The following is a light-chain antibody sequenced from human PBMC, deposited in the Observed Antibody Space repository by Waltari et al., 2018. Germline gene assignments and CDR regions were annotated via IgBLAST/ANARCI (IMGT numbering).Light chain of an antibody. V-gene: IGKV3-20*01. CDR1: RSVSGIS. CDR2: GTS. CDR3: QKYDGSLLT. Sequence: IVLTHSPDTLPLSPGERATLSCSASRSVSGISLVWLQQKPGQAPRLVIYGTSSRATGFPDRFSGSGSGTDFTLTISRLEPEDFAMYYCQKYDGSLLTFGEGTKVEL. J-gene: IGKJ4*02.